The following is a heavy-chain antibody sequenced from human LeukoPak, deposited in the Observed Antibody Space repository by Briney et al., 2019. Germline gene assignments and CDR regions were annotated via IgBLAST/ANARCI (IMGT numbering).Heavy chain of an antibody. V-gene: IGHV1-18*01. CDR2: ISAYNGNT. Sequence: GASVKVSCKASGYTFTSYGISWVRQAPGQGLEWMGWISAYNGNTNYAQKLQGRVTMTTDTSTSTAYMELRSLRSDDTAVYYCARGGRAGTTDLPFDYWGQGTLVTVSS. CDR1: GYTFTSYG. CDR3: ARGGRAGTTDLPFDY. J-gene: IGHJ4*02. D-gene: IGHD1-7*01.